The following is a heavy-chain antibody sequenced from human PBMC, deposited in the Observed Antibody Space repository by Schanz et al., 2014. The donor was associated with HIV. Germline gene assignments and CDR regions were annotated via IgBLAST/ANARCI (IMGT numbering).Heavy chain of an antibody. D-gene: IGHD3-22*01. CDR1: GFTFSSYG. CDR3: AREDHYDDGTYYQGAFDI. CDR2: ISLSSGTK. J-gene: IGHJ3*02. V-gene: IGHV3-48*02. Sequence: EVQLAESGGGLAQPGGSLRLSCATSGFTFSSYGMHWVRQAPGKGLEWIAHISLSSGTKYNADSVKGRFTISRDNAKASVYLQMNSLRDEDTAVYYCAREDHYDDGTYYQGAFDIWGQGTMVTVSS.